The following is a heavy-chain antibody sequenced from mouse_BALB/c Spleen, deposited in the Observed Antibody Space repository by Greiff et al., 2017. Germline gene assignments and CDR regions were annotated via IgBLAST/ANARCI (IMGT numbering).Heavy chain of an antibody. Sequence: EVKVVESGGGLVQPGGSLRLSCATSGFTFTDYYMSWVRQPPGKALEWLGFIRNKANGYTTEYSASVKGRFTISRDNSQSILYLQMNTLRAEDSATYYCARTTVVAYYAMDYWGQGTSVTVSS. CDR3: ARTTVVAYYAMDY. V-gene: IGHV7-3*02. D-gene: IGHD1-1*01. J-gene: IGHJ4*01. CDR2: IRNKANGYTT. CDR1: GFTFTDYY.